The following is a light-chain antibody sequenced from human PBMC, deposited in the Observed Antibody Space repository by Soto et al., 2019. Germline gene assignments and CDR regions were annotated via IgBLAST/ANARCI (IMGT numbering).Light chain of an antibody. Sequence: SYELTQPLSVSVALGQTARITCGGNNIGSKNVHWYQQKPCQAPVLVIYRDSNRPSGIPERFSGSNSGNTATLTISRAQAGDEADCYCQVWDSSTARVFGGGTKLTVL. J-gene: IGLJ3*02. CDR3: QVWDSSTARV. CDR2: RDS. CDR1: NIGSKN. V-gene: IGLV3-9*01.